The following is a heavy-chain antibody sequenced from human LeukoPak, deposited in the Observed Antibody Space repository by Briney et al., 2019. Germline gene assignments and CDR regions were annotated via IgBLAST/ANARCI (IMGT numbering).Heavy chain of an antibody. CDR1: GGSIGRGIYF. D-gene: IGHD5-24*01. J-gene: IGHJ4*02. Sequence: SETLSLTCRLSGGSIGRGIYFWGWIRQPPGKGPEWIGSIYYSGSAYYNPSLRRRVTISVDTSKNQFSLKFSSVTAADTAIYYCARVFEMATIRKLYYFDHWGQGTLVTVSS. V-gene: IGHV4-39*01. CDR2: IYYSGSA. CDR3: ARVFEMATIRKLYYFDH.